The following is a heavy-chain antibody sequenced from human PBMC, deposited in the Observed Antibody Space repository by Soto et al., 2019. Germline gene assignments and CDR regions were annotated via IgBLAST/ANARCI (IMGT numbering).Heavy chain of an antibody. J-gene: IGHJ4*02. Sequence: KQSQTLSLTCAISGDSVSSNSAAWNWIRQSPSRGLEWLGRTYYRSKWCNDYAVSVKSRIMINPDTSKNQFSLQLNSVTPEDTAVYYCARYGFSSRDFDSWGQGTLVTVSS. D-gene: IGHD6-6*01. CDR2: TYYRSKWCN. CDR1: GDSVSSNSAA. V-gene: IGHV6-1*01. CDR3: ARYGFSSRDFDS.